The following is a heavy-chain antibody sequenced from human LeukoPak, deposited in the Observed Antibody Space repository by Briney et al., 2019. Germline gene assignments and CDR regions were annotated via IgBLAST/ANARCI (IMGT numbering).Heavy chain of an antibody. J-gene: IGHJ4*02. Sequence: KTGGSLRLSCAASGFTFSSYSMNWVRQAPGKGLEWVSSISSSSSYIYYADSVKGRFTISRDNAKNSLYLQMNSLRAEDTAVYYCARVLGVVTANPFDYWGQGTLVTVSS. D-gene: IGHD2-21*02. CDR1: GFTFSSYS. CDR2: ISSSSSYI. CDR3: ARVLGVVTANPFDY. V-gene: IGHV3-21*01.